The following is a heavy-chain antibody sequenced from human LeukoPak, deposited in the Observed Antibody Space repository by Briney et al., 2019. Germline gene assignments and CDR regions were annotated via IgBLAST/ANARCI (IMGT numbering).Heavy chain of an antibody. Sequence: SETLSLTCTVPGDSISSYYWSWIRQPPGKGLEWIGYMHNGVHTNYNPSLKSRVTISGDTSQNQLSLKLTSVTAADTAVYYCAATIKQDYGDTNLDYWGQGTLVTVPS. CDR2: MHNGVHT. CDR1: GDSISSYY. D-gene: IGHD4/OR15-4a*01. V-gene: IGHV4-59*12. CDR3: AATIKQDYGDTNLDY. J-gene: IGHJ4*02.